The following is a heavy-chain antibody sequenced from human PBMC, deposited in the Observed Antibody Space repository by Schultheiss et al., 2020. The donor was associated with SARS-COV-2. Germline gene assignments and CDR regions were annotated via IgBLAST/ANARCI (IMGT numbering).Heavy chain of an antibody. CDR1: GGSISSSRHY. V-gene: IGHV4-39*01. J-gene: IGHJ5*02. D-gene: IGHD1-7*01. CDR2: IYYSGST. Sequence: SETLSLTCSVSGGSISSSRHYWGWIRQPPGKGLEWTGSIYYSGSTYYNPSLKSRVTISVDTSKNQFSLKLSSVTAADTAVYYCARGSSNWNYVSASGQRRFDPWGQGTLVTVSS. CDR3: ARGSSNWNYVSASGQRRFDP.